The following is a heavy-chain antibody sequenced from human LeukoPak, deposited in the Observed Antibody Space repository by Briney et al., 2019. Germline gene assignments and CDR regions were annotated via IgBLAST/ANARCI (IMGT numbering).Heavy chain of an antibody. CDR3: ARGTSGWYSDY. CDR1: GGSFSGYY. CDR2: INHSGST. J-gene: IGHJ4*02. V-gene: IGHV4-34*01. Sequence: SETLSLTCAVYGGSFSGYYWSWIRQPPGKGLEWIGEINHSGSTNYNPSLKSRVTISVDTSKNQFSLKLSSVTAADTAVYYCARGTSGWYSDYWGQGTLVTVSS. D-gene: IGHD6-19*01.